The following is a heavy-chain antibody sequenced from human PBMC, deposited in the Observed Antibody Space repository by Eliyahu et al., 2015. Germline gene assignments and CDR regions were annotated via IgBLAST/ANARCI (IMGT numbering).Heavy chain of an antibody. Sequence: EVQLVESGGGLIQPXGSLXLXCAASGFTVSSNYXSWVRQAPGKGXEWVSGIYSGGSTYYADSVKGRFTISRDNSKNTLYLQMNSLRAEDTAVYYCARDLSGWGQGTLVTVSS. J-gene: IGHJ4*02. CDR3: ARDLSG. V-gene: IGHV3-53*01. CDR2: IYSGGST. D-gene: IGHD2-8*02. CDR1: GFTVSSNY.